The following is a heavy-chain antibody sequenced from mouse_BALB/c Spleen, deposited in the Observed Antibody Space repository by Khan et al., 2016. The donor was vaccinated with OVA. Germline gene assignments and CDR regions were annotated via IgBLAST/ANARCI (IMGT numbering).Heavy chain of an antibody. Sequence: EVQLQQSGPDLVKPGASVKMSCKASGYSFTGYYMHWVKQSHGKSLECIGRINPNTGNINYNQKFKGKAILTVDTSSSTAYMELRSLTSEDSAVYYCARGYDFFAYWGQGTLVTVSA. CDR2: INPNTGNI. CDR3: ARGYDFFAY. V-gene: IGHV1-34*01. D-gene: IGHD2-2*01. J-gene: IGHJ3*01. CDR1: GYSFTGYY.